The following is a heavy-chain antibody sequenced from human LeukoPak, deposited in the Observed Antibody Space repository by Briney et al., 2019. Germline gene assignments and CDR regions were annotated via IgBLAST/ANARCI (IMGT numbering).Heavy chain of an antibody. CDR2: ISSGGTTI. J-gene: IGHJ4*02. D-gene: IGHD5-18*01. V-gene: IGHV3-48*01. CDR3: AKDQEGGYSYGTPGY. CDR1: GFIFSDHS. Sequence: GGSLRLSCAASGFIFSDHSMHWVRQAPGKGLEWISYISSGGTTIYYADSVKGRFTISRDNAKNSLSLQMSSLRAEDTAVYYCAKDQEGGYSYGTPGYWGQGTLVTVSS.